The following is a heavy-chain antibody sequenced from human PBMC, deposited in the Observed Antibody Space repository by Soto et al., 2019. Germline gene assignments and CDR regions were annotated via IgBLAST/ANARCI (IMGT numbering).Heavy chain of an antibody. J-gene: IGHJ6*02. CDR3: AKTEYYYYGMDV. V-gene: IGHV3-53*01. CDR2: IYSGGST. Sequence: EVQLVESGGGLIQPGGSLRLSCAASGFTVSSNSMSWVRQAPGKGLEWVSVIYSGGSTYYADSVKGRFTISRDNLKNTLYLQMNSLRAEDTAVSYCAKTEYYYYGMDVWGQGTTVTVSS. CDR1: GFTVSSNS.